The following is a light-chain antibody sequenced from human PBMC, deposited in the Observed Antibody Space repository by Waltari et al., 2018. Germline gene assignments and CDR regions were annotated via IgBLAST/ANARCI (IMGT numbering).Light chain of an antibody. CDR2: AAS. J-gene: IGKJ4*01. V-gene: IGKV1-39*01. Sequence: DIQMTMSRSSPSASVGARVPITCRASQSISRYLNWYQQKPGKAPKLLIYAASSLQSGVPSRFSGSGSGTDFTLTISSLQPEDFATYYCQQSYSTPPLTFGGGTKVEIK. CDR1: QSISRY. CDR3: QQSYSTPPLT.